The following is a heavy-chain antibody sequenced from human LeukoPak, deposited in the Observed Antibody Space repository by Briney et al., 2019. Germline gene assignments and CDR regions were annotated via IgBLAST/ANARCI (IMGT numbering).Heavy chain of an antibody. J-gene: IGHJ4*02. Sequence: ASVNVSFQASVHTFTCYYLFGVRQAPGQGLEWMGWINPNTGDTKYGQKFQGRVTLTRDTSIRTTYMELSSLRSDDTAVYYCARDERYCNGDNHYPDLGYWGQGTLVTVSS. CDR1: VHTFTCYY. D-gene: IGHD2-15*01. CDR3: ARDERYCNGDNHYPDLGY. CDR2: INPNTGDT. V-gene: IGHV1-2*02.